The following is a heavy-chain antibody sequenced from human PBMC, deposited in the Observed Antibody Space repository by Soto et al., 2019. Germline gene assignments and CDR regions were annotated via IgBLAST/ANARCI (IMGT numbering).Heavy chain of an antibody. V-gene: IGHV1-24*01. D-gene: IGHD1-7*01. J-gene: IGHJ6*02. Sequence: SVKVSCKVSGYSLTELSIHWVRQAPEKGLEWMGSFDPEDGQTINKQKFQDRVTMTGDTSSDAGYMELSNLRSEDTAIYYCATSLELPLGVDIWGQGTTVTVSS. CDR2: FDPEDGQT. CDR1: GYSLTELS. CDR3: ATSLELPLGVDI.